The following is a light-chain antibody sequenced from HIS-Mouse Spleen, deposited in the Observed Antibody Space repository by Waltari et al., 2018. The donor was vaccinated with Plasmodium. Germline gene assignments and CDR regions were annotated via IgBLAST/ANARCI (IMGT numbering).Light chain of an antibody. Sequence: EIVMTQSPATLSVSPGERATLSCRASQSVSSNLAWYQQKPGQAPKLLIYGASTRGTGIPARFSGSGSGTEFTLTISSLQSEDFAVYYCQQYNNLSFTFGP. CDR1: QSVSSN. CDR2: GAS. CDR3: QQYNNLSFT. V-gene: IGKV3-15*01. J-gene: IGKJ3*01.